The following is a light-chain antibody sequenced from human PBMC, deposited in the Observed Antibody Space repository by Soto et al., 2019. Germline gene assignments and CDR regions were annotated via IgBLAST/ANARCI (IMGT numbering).Light chain of an antibody. CDR3: QQRSNWLT. Sequence: EIVLTQSPATLSLSPGERATLSCRASQSVSSYLAWYQQKPGQAPRLLIYDASTRATGIPARFSGSGSGTDFTLIISSLEPEDFAVYYCQQRSNWLTFGQGTRLEIK. CDR2: DAS. J-gene: IGKJ5*01. CDR1: QSVSSY. V-gene: IGKV3-11*01.